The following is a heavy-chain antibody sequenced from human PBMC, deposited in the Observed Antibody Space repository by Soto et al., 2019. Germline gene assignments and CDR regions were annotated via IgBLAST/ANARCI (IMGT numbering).Heavy chain of an antibody. CDR2: IYYSGST. J-gene: IGHJ6*02. D-gene: IGHD5-18*01. V-gene: IGHV4-59*01. CDR1: GGSISSYY. CDR3: ARDRGVGKGYDEYYYYGMDV. Sequence: PSETLPLTCTVSGGSISSYYWSWIRQPPGKGLEWIGYIYYSGSTNYNPSLKSRVTISVDTSKNQFSLKLSSVTAADTAVYYCARDRGVGKGYDEYYYYGMDVWGQGTTVTVSS.